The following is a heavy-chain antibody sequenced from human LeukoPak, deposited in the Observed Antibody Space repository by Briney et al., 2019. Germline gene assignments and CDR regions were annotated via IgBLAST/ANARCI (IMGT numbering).Heavy chain of an antibody. Sequence: GASVKVSCKASGGTFSSYAISWVRQAPGQGLEWMGGIIPIFGTANYAQKFQGRVTITADESTSTAYMELSSLRSEDTVVYYCAYNGNGYLTPIDYWGQGTLVTVSS. CDR1: GGTFSSYA. J-gene: IGHJ4*02. D-gene: IGHD5-18*01. CDR2: IIPIFGTA. V-gene: IGHV1-69*13. CDR3: AYNGNGYLTPIDY.